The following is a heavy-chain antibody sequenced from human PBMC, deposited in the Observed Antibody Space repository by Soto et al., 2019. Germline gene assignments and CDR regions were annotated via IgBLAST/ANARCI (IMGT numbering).Heavy chain of an antibody. Sequence: EVQLWESGGGLIQPGGSLRLSCAASGFTFSSYAMSWVRQAPGKGLEWVSGISGSGDSTYYADSVKGRFTISRDNSKNTMYLHLNSRRAEDTAVDYCAKGLGPAADFGLDVWGQGTTVTVSS. CDR1: GFTFSSYA. V-gene: IGHV3-23*01. D-gene: IGHD2-2*01. J-gene: IGHJ6*02. CDR3: AKGLGPAADFGLDV. CDR2: ISGSGDST.